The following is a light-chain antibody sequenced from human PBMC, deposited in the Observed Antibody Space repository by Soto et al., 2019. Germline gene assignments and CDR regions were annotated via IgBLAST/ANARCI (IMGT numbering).Light chain of an antibody. CDR3: CSYAAGDSFR. Sequence: QSALTQPLSVSGSPGHSVTISCIGTSSDIGTFNFVSWHQQRPGKAPRLIIYDVFQRPSGVPDRFSASKSGITASLTISGLQAEDEADYYCCSYAAGDSFRFGGGTKVTVL. CDR2: DVF. CDR1: SSDIGTFNF. V-gene: IGLV2-11*01. J-gene: IGLJ2*01.